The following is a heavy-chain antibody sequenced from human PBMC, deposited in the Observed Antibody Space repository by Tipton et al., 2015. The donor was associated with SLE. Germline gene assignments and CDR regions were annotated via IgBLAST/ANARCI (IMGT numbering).Heavy chain of an antibody. J-gene: IGHJ3*02. Sequence: TLSLTCAVYGGSFNGYYWSWIRQPPGKGLEWIGEINHSGSTNYNPSLKSRVTISVDTSKNQFSLKLSSVTAADTAVYYCARDSPGDFDWFDAFDIWGQGTMVTVSS. CDR2: INHSGST. CDR3: ARDSPGDFDWFDAFDI. D-gene: IGHD3-9*01. V-gene: IGHV4-34*01. CDR1: GGSFNGYY.